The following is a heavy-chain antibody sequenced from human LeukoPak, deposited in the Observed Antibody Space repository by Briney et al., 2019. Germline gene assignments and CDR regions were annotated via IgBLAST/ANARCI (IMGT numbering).Heavy chain of an antibody. CDR3: ARDMCSSTSCHDAFDI. D-gene: IGHD2-2*01. J-gene: IGHJ3*02. V-gene: IGHV1-2*04. CDR2: INPNSGGT. Sequence: ASVKVSCKASGYTFTGYYMHWVRQAPGQGLEWMGWINPNSGGTNYAQKFQGWVTMTRDTSISTAYMELSRLRSDDTAVYYCARDMCSSTSCHDAFDIWGQGTMVTVSS. CDR1: GYTFTGYY.